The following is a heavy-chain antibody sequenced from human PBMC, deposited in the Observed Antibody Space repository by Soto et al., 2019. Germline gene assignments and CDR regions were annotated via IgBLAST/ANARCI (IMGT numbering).Heavy chain of an antibody. Sequence: QVQLVQSGADVKKPGASVRVSCKASGYTFTDYGITWVRQAPGQGLEWMGWISAKNGDTNLAQKFRGRVTLTTDTSTGTAYMDLRSLTPDDTAVYYCARDPPETPSDYWXXGTLVTVSS. J-gene: IGHJ4*02. CDR3: ARDPPETPSDY. V-gene: IGHV1-18*01. CDR2: ISAKNGDT. CDR1: GYTFTDYG.